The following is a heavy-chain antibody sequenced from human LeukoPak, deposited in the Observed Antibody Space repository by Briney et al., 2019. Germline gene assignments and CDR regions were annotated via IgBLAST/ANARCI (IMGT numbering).Heavy chain of an antibody. Sequence: SVKVSCKASGGTFSSYAISWVRQAPGQGLEWMGGIIPIFGTANYAQKFQGGVTITADESTSTAYMELSSLRSEDTAVYYCARGGYYDSSGYSHYYYYMDVWGKGTTVTVSS. J-gene: IGHJ6*03. D-gene: IGHD3-22*01. V-gene: IGHV1-69*13. CDR3: ARGGYYDSSGYSHYYYYMDV. CDR2: IIPIFGTA. CDR1: GGTFSSYA.